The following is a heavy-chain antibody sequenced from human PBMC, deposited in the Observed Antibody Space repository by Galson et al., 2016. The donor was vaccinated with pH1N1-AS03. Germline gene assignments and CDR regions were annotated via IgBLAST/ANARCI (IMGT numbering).Heavy chain of an antibody. CDR2: ITSSGGSGPTI. D-gene: IGHD6-13*01. J-gene: IGHJ4*02. CDR1: GFTFSDYY. CDR3: ARGPVSYSNYWSPPPDH. V-gene: IGHV3-11*04. Sequence: SLRLSCAASGFTFSDYYMSWIRQAPGKGLEWISCITSSGGSGPTIYYADSVKGRFTISRDNSKNTLYLQMGSLRAEDMAVYYCARGPVSYSNYWSPPPDHWGQGTLVTVSS.